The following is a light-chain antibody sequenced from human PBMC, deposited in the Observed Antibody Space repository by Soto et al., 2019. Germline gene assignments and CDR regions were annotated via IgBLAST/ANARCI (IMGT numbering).Light chain of an antibody. CDR3: MQGTHWPYS. Sequence: DVVMPQSPLSLPVTLGQPASISCRSSQSLVHSDGNTYLNWFQQRPGQSPRRLIYKVSNRDSGVPDRVRGSASGPDFTLKIIRVKTEEGGVDSCMQGTHWPYSFGQGNKLEIK. V-gene: IGKV2-30*02. CDR1: QSLVHSDGNTY. CDR2: KVS. J-gene: IGKJ2*01.